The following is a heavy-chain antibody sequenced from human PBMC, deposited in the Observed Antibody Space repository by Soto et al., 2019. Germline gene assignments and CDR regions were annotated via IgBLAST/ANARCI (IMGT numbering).Heavy chain of an antibody. CDR2: ISTSNGDT. Sequence: QVQLVQSGAEVKKPGASVTISCKASGYTFTANGVSWVRQAPGHGLEWIGWISTSNGDTNYAHSLQGRVTMTTDTCTSTAYLEVRSLRSDDTAVYWCARDVGYSYGYGYGYWGQGTLVTVSS. V-gene: IGHV1-18*04. CDR1: GYTFTANG. D-gene: IGHD5-18*01. CDR3: ARDVGYSYGYGYGY. J-gene: IGHJ4*02.